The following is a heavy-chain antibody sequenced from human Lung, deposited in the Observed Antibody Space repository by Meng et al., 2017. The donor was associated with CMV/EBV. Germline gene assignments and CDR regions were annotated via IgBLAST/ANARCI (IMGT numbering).Heavy chain of an antibody. D-gene: IGHD3-10*01. CDR2: FDPEDGEA. J-gene: IGHJ6*02. CDR3: AKVPRFYSYYGLDV. Sequence: ASVKVSCKVSGYTLSELSMHWVRQAPGKGLEWMGGFDPEDGEAIYAQKFQGRVTKTEDTSTDTAYMELSSLRSDDTAVYYCAKVPRFYSYYGLDVWGQGTTVTGSS. CDR1: GYTLSELS. V-gene: IGHV1-24*01.